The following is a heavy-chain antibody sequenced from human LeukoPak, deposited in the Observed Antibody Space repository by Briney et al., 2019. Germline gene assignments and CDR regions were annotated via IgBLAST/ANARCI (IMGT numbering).Heavy chain of an antibody. Sequence: SETLSLTCRVHDGSSCGYYWSWIRQPPGRGLKWIGEINYSRSINYSPSLKGRVFISLDTSKNLFSLKLNSVTVADTAVYYCAKYRYGYLGMDSWGQGTQVTVSS. D-gene: IGHD2-2*03. CDR3: AKYRYGYLGMDS. CDR1: DGSSCGYY. CDR2: INYSRSI. J-gene: IGHJ4*02. V-gene: IGHV4-34*01.